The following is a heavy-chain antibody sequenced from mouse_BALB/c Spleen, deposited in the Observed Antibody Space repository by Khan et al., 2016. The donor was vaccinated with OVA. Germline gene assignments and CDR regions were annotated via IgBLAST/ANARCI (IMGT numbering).Heavy chain of an antibody. D-gene: IGHD1-1*01. J-gene: IGHJ2*01. CDR3: ARVYGGDCDY. Sequence: EVQLQESGPGLVKPSQSLSLTCTVTGYSITTDYAWNWIRQFPGNKLGWMGFISYSVNNKYNPSLKSRISITRDTSKHQFFLQLKAVTTEDTARYYCARVYGGDCDYWGQGTTLTVSS. CDR1: GYSITTDYA. V-gene: IGHV3-2*02. CDR2: ISYSVNN.